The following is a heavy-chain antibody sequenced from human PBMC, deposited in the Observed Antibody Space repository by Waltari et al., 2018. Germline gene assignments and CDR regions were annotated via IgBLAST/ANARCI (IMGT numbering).Heavy chain of an antibody. D-gene: IGHD2-15*01. CDR2: ISYDGSNE. CDR3: ARAGTYCSGGSCYSYYYYYIDV. J-gene: IGHJ6*03. Sequence: QVQLVESGGGVVQPGRSLRLSCAASGFTFVNYAIHWVRQAPGKGLEWVAFISYDGSNEYYADSVKGRFTISRDNFENTLYLQMNSLSPEDTAVYYCARAGTYCSGGSCYSYYYYYIDVWGKGTTVTVSS. V-gene: IGHV3-30*01. CDR1: GFTFVNYA.